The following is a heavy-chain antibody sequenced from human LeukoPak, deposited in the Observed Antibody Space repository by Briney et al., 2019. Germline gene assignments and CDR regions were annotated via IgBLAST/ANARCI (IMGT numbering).Heavy chain of an antibody. V-gene: IGHV4-39*07. J-gene: IGHJ3*02. CDR1: GASISSSSYY. Sequence: SETLSLTCTVSGASISSSSYYWGWIRQPPGKGLEWIGSIYYGGSTYYNPALQSRVTLFVDTSKNQFSLKLTSVTAADTAVYYCAGEFYDFWSGTPFAAFDIWGQGTMVTVSS. CDR3: AGEFYDFWSGTPFAAFDI. D-gene: IGHD3-3*01. CDR2: IYYGGST.